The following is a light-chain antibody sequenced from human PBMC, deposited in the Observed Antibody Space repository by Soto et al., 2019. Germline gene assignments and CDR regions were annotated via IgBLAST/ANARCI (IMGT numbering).Light chain of an antibody. CDR3: QQYGSSPT. J-gene: IGKJ1*01. Sequence: ETVMTQSPATLSVFPGERVTLSCRASQSVSDHLAWYQQKPGQAPRLLLYGASSRAPAIADRLSGSGSGTDFTLTISRLQPEDFAVYYCQQYGSSPTFGQGTKVDIK. V-gene: IGKV3-20*01. CDR1: QSVSDH. CDR2: GAS.